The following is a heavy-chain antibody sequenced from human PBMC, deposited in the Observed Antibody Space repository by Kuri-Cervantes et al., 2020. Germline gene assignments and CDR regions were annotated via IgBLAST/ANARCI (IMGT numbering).Heavy chain of an antibody. D-gene: IGHD4/OR15-4a*01. CDR1: GYIFTSYG. J-gene: IGHJ3*02. Sequence: ASVKVSCKASGYIFTSYGISWVRQAPGQGLEWMGWISDYNGNTNVAQKFQGRVTITTDESTSTAYMELSSLRSEDTAVYYCARGCSTPRDHNAAFDIWGQGTMVTVSS. CDR2: ISDYNGNT. CDR3: ARGCSTPRDHNAAFDI. V-gene: IGHV1-18*01.